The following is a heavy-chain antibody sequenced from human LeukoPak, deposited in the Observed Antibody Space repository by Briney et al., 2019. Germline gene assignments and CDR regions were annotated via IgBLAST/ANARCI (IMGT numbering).Heavy chain of an antibody. J-gene: IGHJ4*02. Sequence: GRSLRLSCAASGFTFSDYYMSWIRQAPGKGLEWVSYISSSGSTIYYADSVKGRFTISRDNAKNSLYLQMNSLRAEDTAVYYCARSNCGGDCYHLDYWGQGTLVTVSS. D-gene: IGHD2-21*02. CDR2: ISSSGSTI. CDR1: GFTFSDYY. V-gene: IGHV3-11*01. CDR3: ARSNCGGDCYHLDY.